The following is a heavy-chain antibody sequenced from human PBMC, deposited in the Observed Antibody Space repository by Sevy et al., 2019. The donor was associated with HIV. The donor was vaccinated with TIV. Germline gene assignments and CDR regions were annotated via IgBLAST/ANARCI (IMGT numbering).Heavy chain of an antibody. CDR3: ARDIVATTSGGPYYYYMDV. V-gene: IGHV1-69*13. Sequence: ASVKVSCKASGGTFSSYAISWVRQAPGQGLEWMGRIIPIFGTANYAQKFQGRVTITADESTSTAYMELSSLRSEDTAVYYCARDIVATTSGGPYYYYMDVWGKGTTVTVSS. D-gene: IGHD5-12*01. CDR2: IIPIFGTA. CDR1: GGTFSSYA. J-gene: IGHJ6*03.